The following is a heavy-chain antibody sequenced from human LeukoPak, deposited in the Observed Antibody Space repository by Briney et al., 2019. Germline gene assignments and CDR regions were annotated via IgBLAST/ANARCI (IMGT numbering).Heavy chain of an antibody. D-gene: IGHD6-13*01. CDR1: GFTVSSNY. V-gene: IGHV3-53*01. CDR2: IYSGGST. J-gene: IGHJ4*02. Sequence: GGSLRLSCAASGFTVSSNYMSWVRQAPGKGLEWVSVIYSGGSTYYADSVKGRFTISRDNSKNTLYLQMNSLRAEDTAVYYCAKTRPLDSSSWSHGDYWGQGTLVTVSS. CDR3: AKTRPLDSSSWSHGDY.